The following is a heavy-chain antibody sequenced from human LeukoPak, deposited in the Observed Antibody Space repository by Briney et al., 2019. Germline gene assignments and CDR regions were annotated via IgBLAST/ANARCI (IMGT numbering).Heavy chain of an antibody. CDR2: INGNGGST. Sequence: GGSLRLSCAASGFTFDNYGMSWVRQVPGKGLEWVSSINGNGGSTAYADSVKGRFTISRDNAKNSLYLQMNSLRAEDTAFYYCARHDFWSGFKGGDYWGQGTLVTVSS. D-gene: IGHD3-3*01. CDR1: GFTFDNYG. J-gene: IGHJ4*02. V-gene: IGHV3-20*04. CDR3: ARHDFWSGFKGGDY.